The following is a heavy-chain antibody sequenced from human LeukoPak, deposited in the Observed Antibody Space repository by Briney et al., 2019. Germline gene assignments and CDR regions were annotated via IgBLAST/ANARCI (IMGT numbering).Heavy chain of an antibody. CDR2: ISSSSSTI. J-gene: IGHJ4*02. Sequence: PGGSLRLSCAASGFTFSSYSMNWVRQAPGKGLEWVSYISSSSSTIYYADSVKGRFTISRDNAKNSLYLQMNSLRAEDTAAYYCARGEDTAMVNDYLDYWGQGTLVTVSS. CDR3: ARGEDTAMVNDYLDY. V-gene: IGHV3-48*01. CDR1: GFTFSSYS. D-gene: IGHD5-18*01.